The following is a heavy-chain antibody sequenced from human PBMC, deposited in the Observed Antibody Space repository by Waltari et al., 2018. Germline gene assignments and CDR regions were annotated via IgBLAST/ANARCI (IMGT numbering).Heavy chain of an antibody. J-gene: IGHJ4*02. Sequence: QVQLQESGPGLVKPSETLSLTCTVSGGSISSHYWSWIRQPPGKGLEWIGYIYYSGSTNYNPSLKSRVTISVDTSKNQFSLKLSSVTAADTAVYYCARREIRGGSYSLDYWGQGTLVTVSS. CDR1: GGSISSHY. CDR3: ARREIRGGSYSLDY. V-gene: IGHV4-59*11. D-gene: IGHD1-26*01. CDR2: IYYSGST.